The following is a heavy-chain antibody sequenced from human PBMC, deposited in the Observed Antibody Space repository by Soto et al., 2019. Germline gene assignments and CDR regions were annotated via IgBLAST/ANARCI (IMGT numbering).Heavy chain of an antibody. V-gene: IGHV4-61*01. CDR3: ARAEWELLQAGYDY. Sequence: ASETLSLTCTVSGGSVSSGSYYWSWIRQPPGKGLEWIGYIYYSGGTNYNPSLKSRVTISVDTSKNQFSLKLSSVTAADTAVYYCARAEWELLQAGYDYWGQGTLVTVSS. D-gene: IGHD1-26*01. J-gene: IGHJ4*02. CDR1: GGSVSSGSYY. CDR2: IYYSGGT.